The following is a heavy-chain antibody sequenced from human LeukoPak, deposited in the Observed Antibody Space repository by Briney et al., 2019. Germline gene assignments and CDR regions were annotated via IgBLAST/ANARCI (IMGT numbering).Heavy chain of an antibody. CDR1: GFTFSNAW. Sequence: GGSLRLSCAASGFTFSNAWMSWVRQAPGKGLEWVGRIKSKTDGGTTDYAAPVKGRFTISRDDSKNTLYLQMNSLKTEDTAVYYCTTEGSGSYLFLRNYYYYYYMDVWGKGTTVTVSS. D-gene: IGHD1-26*01. J-gene: IGHJ6*03. CDR3: TTEGSGSYLFLRNYYYYYYMDV. CDR2: IKSKTDGGTT. V-gene: IGHV3-15*01.